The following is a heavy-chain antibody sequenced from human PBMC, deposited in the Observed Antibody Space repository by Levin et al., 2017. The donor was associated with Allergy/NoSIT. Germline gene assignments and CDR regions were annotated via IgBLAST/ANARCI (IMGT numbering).Heavy chain of an antibody. Sequence: PGGSLRLSCVASGFTFGNYGMNWVRQAPGKGLEWVSSISDTGGNTYYADPVKARFTISRDKSKNTLYLQMNSLRADDTAVYYCAKRVEYSSSSAYFDYWGQGTLVTVSS. CDR1: GFTFGNYG. CDR3: AKRVEYSSSSAYFDY. D-gene: IGHD6-6*01. CDR2: ISDTGGNT. J-gene: IGHJ4*02. V-gene: IGHV3-23*01.